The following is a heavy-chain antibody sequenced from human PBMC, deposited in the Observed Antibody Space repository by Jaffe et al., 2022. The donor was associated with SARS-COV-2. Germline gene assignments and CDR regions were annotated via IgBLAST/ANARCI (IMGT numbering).Heavy chain of an antibody. V-gene: IGHV3-21*01. CDR2: ITTSSDYI. CDR1: GFTFSSYN. Sequence: EVQLVESGGGLVEPGGSLRLSCAASGFTFSSYNMVWVRQAPGKGLEWVSSITTSSDYIHYADSVQGRFTISRDNAKNSLYLQMYSLRAEDTAVYYCARSPSSGSYYSVYWGQGTLVTVSS. CDR3: ARSPSSGSYYSVY. J-gene: IGHJ4*02. D-gene: IGHD3-10*01.